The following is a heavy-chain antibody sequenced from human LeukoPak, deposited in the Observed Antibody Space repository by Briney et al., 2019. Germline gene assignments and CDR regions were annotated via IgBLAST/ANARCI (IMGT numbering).Heavy chain of an antibody. CDR2: INPNIGAT. J-gene: IGHJ4*02. V-gene: IGHV1-2*02. CDR1: GYTFTDYY. Sequence: ASVKVSCKASGYTFTDYYIHWVRQAPGQGLEWMGWINPNIGATNFAQKFQGRVTVTRDTSISAAYMELTRLTSDDTAVYYCVRGADLDYWGQRTLVTVSS. CDR3: VRGADLDY.